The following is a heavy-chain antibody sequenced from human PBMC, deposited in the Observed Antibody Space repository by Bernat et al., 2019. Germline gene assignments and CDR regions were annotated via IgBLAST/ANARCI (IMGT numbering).Heavy chain of an antibody. CDR1: GGSFSSYY. CDR2: IYYSGNT. D-gene: IGHD6-13*01. CDR3: ARHRFSSSHSPLDY. Sequence: KPSETLSLTCAVYGGSFSSYYWGWIRQPPGKGLEWIGTIYYSGNTYYNPSLKSRVTISVDTSKNQFSLKLSSVTAADTAVYYCARHRFSSSHSPLDYWGQGTLVTVSS. V-gene: IGHV4-39*01. J-gene: IGHJ4*02.